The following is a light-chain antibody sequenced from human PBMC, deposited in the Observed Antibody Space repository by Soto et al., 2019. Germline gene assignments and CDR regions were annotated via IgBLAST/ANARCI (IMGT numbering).Light chain of an antibody. Sequence: DIQMTQSPSSLSVSVGDRVTITCPASQGINNYLAWYQQRPGKAPKLLIYGATTLQPGTPSRCSGSGPGTNCTLTISSLQPEDVATYYCQNCKSAVFTFGPGTKVDIK. V-gene: IGKV1-27*01. CDR1: QGINNY. CDR2: GAT. J-gene: IGKJ3*01. CDR3: QNCKSAVFT.